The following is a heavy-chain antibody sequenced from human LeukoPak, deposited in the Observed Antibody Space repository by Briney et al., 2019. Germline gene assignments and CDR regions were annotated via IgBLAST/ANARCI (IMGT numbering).Heavy chain of an antibody. CDR2: ISYDGSNK. Sequence: GGSLRLSCAASGFTFSSYSMNWVRQAPGKGLEWVAVISYDGSNKYYADSVKGRFTISRDNSKNTLYLQMNSLRAEDTAVYYCARSPVTGDYWGQGTLVTVSS. V-gene: IGHV3-30*03. CDR1: GFTFSSYS. D-gene: IGHD1-14*01. CDR3: ARSPVTGDY. J-gene: IGHJ4*02.